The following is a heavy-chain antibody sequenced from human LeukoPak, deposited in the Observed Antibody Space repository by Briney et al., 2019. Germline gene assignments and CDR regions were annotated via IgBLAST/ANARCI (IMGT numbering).Heavy chain of an antibody. Sequence: ASVGVSCKASGYTFTGYYMHWVRQAPGQGLEWMGWINPNSGGTKYAQKFQGRVTMTRDTSISTAYMELSGLRSDDTAVYFCARPTIAAALFDYWGQGTLVTVSS. D-gene: IGHD6-13*01. CDR1: GYTFTGYY. CDR2: INPNSGGT. V-gene: IGHV1-2*02. J-gene: IGHJ4*02. CDR3: ARPTIAAALFDY.